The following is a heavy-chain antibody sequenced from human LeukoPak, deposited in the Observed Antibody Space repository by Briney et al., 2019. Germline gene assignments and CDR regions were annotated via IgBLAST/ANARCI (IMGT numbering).Heavy chain of an antibody. CDR3: ARDSLYYYDSSGYYPNSGFDY. J-gene: IGHJ4*02. CDR1: GFTFSSYG. V-gene: IGHV3-33*01. CDR2: IRYDGSNK. Sequence: GGSLRLSCAASGFTFSSYGMHWVRQAPGKGLEWVAVIRYDGSNKYYADSVKGRFTISRDNSKNTLYLQMNSLRAEDTAVYYCARDSLYYYDSSGYYPNSGFDYWGQGTLVTVSS. D-gene: IGHD3-22*01.